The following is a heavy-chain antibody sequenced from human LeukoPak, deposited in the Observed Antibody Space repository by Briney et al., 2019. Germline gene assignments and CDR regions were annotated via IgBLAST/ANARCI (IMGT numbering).Heavy chain of an antibody. V-gene: IGHV3-21*01. D-gene: IGHD3-10*01. CDR2: ISSSSSYI. CDR3: ASSWASGDYAMDV. CDR1: GFTLSSYS. Sequence: GGSLRLSCAASGFTLSSYSMNWVRQAPGKGLEWVSSISSSSSYIYYADSVKGRFTISRDNAKNSLYLQMNSLRAEDTAVYYCASSWASGDYAMDVWGQGTTVTVSS. J-gene: IGHJ6*02.